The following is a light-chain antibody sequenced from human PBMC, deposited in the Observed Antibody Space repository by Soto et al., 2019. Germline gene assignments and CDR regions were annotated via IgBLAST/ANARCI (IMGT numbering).Light chain of an antibody. CDR1: QSISSN. Sequence: DMAMTQSPATLSVSPGERATLSCRASQSISSNLAWYQQKPGQSPRLLIYGASTRATGVPARFSGSGSGTEFTITISSLQSEDFAVYYCQQYNSWPPGLFTFGPGTKVDIK. CDR3: QQYNSWPPGLFT. J-gene: IGKJ3*01. CDR2: GAS. V-gene: IGKV3-15*01.